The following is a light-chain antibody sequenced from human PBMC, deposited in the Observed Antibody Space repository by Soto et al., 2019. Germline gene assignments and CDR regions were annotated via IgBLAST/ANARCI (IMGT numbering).Light chain of an antibody. CDR1: QSISNS. CDR3: QQYHNYAYT. Sequence: DIQMTQSPSTLSASVGDRVTITCRASQSISNSLAWYQQKPGKAPKLLIYKASNLEGGVTSRFSGSGSGTEFTLTISSLRPDDLATYYCQQYHNYAYTFGQGTKVEV. V-gene: IGKV1-5*03. CDR2: KAS. J-gene: IGKJ1*01.